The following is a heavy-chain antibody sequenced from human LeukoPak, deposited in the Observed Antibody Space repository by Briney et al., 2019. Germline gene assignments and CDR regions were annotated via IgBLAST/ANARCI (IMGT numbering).Heavy chain of an antibody. V-gene: IGHV4-59*01. Sequence: SETLSLTCTVSGGSISSYYWSWIRQPPGKGLEWIGYIYYSGSTNYNPSLKSRVTISVDTSKNQFSLKLSSVTAADTAVYYCARARGDFWSGYYYYFDYWGQGTLVTVSS. CDR3: ARARGDFWSGYYYYFDY. D-gene: IGHD3-3*01. CDR2: IYYSGST. CDR1: GGSISSYY. J-gene: IGHJ4*02.